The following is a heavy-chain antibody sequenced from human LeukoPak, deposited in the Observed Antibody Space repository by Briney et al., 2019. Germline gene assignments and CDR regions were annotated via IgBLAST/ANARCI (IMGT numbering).Heavy chain of an antibody. D-gene: IGHD2-21*02. V-gene: IGHV1-2*02. CDR3: ARGYCSGDCFTLFDY. CDR2: INPNSGGT. CDR1: GYMLTGYY. J-gene: IGHJ4*02. Sequence: ASVKVSCKASGYMLTGYYMRWVRQAPGQGLEWMGWINPNSGGTNYAQKFQGRVTMTRDTSISTAYMELSSLRSDDTAVYYCARGYCSGDCFTLFDYWGQGTLVTVSS.